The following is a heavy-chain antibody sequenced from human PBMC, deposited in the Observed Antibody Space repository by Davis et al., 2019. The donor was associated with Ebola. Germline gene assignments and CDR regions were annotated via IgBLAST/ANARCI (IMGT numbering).Heavy chain of an antibody. Sequence: ASVKVSCKASGYTFTSYDINWVRQASGQGLEWMGWMNPNSGNTGYVQKFQGRVTMTRNTSITTAYMELSSLGTEDTAVYYCARSESRGEWPSQIHYYYYAMDVWGEGTTVTVSS. CDR2: MNPNSGNT. D-gene: IGHD3-10*01. CDR3: ARSESRGEWPSQIHYYYYAMDV. V-gene: IGHV1-8*01. CDR1: GYTFTSYD. J-gene: IGHJ6*04.